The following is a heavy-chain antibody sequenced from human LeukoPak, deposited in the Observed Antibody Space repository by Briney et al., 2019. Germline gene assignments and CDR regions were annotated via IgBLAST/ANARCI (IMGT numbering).Heavy chain of an antibody. V-gene: IGHV4-39*01. Sequence: SETLSLTCTVSGGSISSSSYYWGWIRQPPGKGLEWIGSIYYSGGTYYNPSLKSRVTISVDTSKNQFSLKLSSVTAADTAVYYCARHAPANSHSYYYDSSGYNPAFDIWGQGTMVTVSS. J-gene: IGHJ3*02. CDR1: GGSISSSSYY. D-gene: IGHD3-22*01. CDR2: IYYSGGT. CDR3: ARHAPANSHSYYYDSSGYNPAFDI.